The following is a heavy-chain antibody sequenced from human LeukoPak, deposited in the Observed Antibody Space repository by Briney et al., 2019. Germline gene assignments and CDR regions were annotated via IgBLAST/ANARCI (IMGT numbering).Heavy chain of an antibody. CDR3: AKGRQTTVAGLVFDY. V-gene: IGHV3-21*04. Sequence: GGSLRLSCAASGFTFSSYSMNWVRQAPGKGLEWVSSISSSGSYIYYADSVKGRFTISRDNAKNSLYLQMNSLRAEDTAAYYCAKGRQTTVAGLVFDYWGQGTLVTVSS. CDR2: ISSSGSYI. D-gene: IGHD6-19*01. J-gene: IGHJ4*02. CDR1: GFTFSSYS.